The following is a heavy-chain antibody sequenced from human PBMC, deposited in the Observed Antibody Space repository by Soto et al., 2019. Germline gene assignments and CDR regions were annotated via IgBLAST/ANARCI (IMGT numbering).Heavy chain of an antibody. CDR2: IHYNGNT. V-gene: IGHV4-59*01. CDR1: GDSISSCS. J-gene: IGHJ4*02. Sequence: SETLSLTWTVSGDSISSCSWSWIRQPPGKGLEWIGNIHYNGNTKYSPSLKSRVTMSVDTSKNHFSLKLISVTTADTAVYFCAREGNLGRWIQPLDSWGQGTLVTVSS. CDR3: AREGNLGRWIQPLDS. D-gene: IGHD2-2*03.